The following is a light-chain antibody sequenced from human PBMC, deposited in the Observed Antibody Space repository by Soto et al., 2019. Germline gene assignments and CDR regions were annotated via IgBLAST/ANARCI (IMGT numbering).Light chain of an antibody. CDR3: NSYTSSSTDV. Sequence: QSAVTQPASVAGSPGQSITISCTGTSSDVGGYNYVSWYQQHPGKAPKLMIFEVSNRPLGVSNRFSGSKSGNTASLTISGLQAEVESDYYCNSYTSSSTDVFGTGTKVTVL. CDR2: EVS. J-gene: IGLJ1*01. V-gene: IGLV2-14*01. CDR1: SSDVGGYNY.